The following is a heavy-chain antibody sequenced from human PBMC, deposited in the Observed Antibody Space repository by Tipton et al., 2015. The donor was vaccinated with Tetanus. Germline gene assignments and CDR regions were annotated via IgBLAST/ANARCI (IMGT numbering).Heavy chain of an antibody. J-gene: IGHJ6*02. CDR2: TSAQSGDT. CDR1: GYTFAAYG. D-gene: IGHD3-10*01. Sequence: QLVQSGAEVKKPGASVKVSCKATGYTFAAYGITWVRQAPGQGLEWMGWTSAQSGDTMYAQSLQGRLTLTTDTSSSTAYMELGSLRSGDTAVYYCARVYAPMASGGMDVWGQGTTVTVSS. V-gene: IGHV1-18*01. CDR3: ARVYAPMASGGMDV.